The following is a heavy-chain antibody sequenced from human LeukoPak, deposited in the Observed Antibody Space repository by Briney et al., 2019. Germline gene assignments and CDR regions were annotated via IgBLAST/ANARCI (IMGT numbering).Heavy chain of an antibody. CDR1: GYTFTSYD. D-gene: IGHD3-10*01. Sequence: ASVKVSCKASGYTFTSYDTNWVRQATGQGLEWMGWMNPNSGNTGYAQKFQGRVTITRNTSISTAYMELSSLRSEDTAVYYCAREVREGFYYYYYMDVWGKGTTVTVSS. CDR2: MNPNSGNT. J-gene: IGHJ6*03. V-gene: IGHV1-8*03. CDR3: AREVREGFYYYYYMDV.